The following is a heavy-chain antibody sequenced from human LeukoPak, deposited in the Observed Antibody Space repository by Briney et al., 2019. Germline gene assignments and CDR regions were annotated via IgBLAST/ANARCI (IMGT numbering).Heavy chain of an antibody. J-gene: IGHJ4*02. CDR1: GFTFSSYA. V-gene: IGHV3-23*01. CDR3: AKFNIVVVPAAAFEY. Sequence: GGSLRLSCAVSGFTFSSYAMSWVRQAPGKGLEWVSGISSSGSTTYYADSVKGRFTISRDNSKNTLYLQMNSLRAEDTATYYCAKFNIVVVPAAAFEYWGQGTLVTVSS. D-gene: IGHD2-2*01. CDR2: ISSSGSTT.